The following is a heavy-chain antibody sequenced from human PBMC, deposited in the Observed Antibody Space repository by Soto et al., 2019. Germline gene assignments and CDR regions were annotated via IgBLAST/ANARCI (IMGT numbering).Heavy chain of an antibody. Sequence: TLSLTCAVSGGSISSGGYSWSWIRQPPGKGLEWIGYIYHSGSTYYNPSLKSRVTISVDTSKNQFSLKLSSVTAADTAVYYCARRVVVVASANWFDPWGQGTLVTVSS. CDR1: GGSISSGGYS. D-gene: IGHD2-15*01. CDR3: ARRVVVVASANWFDP. V-gene: IGHV4-30-2*01. J-gene: IGHJ5*02. CDR2: IYHSGST.